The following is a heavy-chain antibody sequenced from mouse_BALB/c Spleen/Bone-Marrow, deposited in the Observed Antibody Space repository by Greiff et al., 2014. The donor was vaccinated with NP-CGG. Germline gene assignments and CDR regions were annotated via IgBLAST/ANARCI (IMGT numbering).Heavy chain of an antibody. CDR1: GDSITSGY. D-gene: IGHD2-4*01. Sequence: DVQLQESGPSLVKPSQTLSLTCSVTGDSITSGYWNWIRKFPANKLEYMGYINFSGSTYYNPSLESRISITRDTSKNQYYLHLNSVTTEDTATYYCASGGPTMITYYAMDYWGQGTSVTVSS. J-gene: IGHJ4*01. CDR2: INFSGST. V-gene: IGHV3-8*02. CDR3: ASGGPTMITYYAMDY.